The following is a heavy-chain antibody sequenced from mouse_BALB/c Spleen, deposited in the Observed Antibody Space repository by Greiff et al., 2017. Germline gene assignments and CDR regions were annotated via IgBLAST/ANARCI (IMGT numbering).Heavy chain of an antibody. CDR3: ARYYYDGSSYYFDY. J-gene: IGHJ2*01. D-gene: IGHD1-1*01. CDR1: GFTFSSFG. V-gene: IGHV5-17*02. CDR2: ISSGSSTI. Sequence: EVQLVESGGGLVKPGGSLKLSCAASGFTFSSFGMHWVRQAPEKGLEWVAYISSGSSTIYYADTVKGRFTISRDNPKNTLFLQMTSLRSEDTAMYYCARYYYDGSSYYFDYWGQGTTLTVSS.